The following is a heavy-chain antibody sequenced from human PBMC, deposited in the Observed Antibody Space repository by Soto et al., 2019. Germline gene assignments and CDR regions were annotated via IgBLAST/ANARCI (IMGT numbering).Heavy chain of an antibody. J-gene: IGHJ5*02. Sequence: TLSLTCTVSVVSIISGDYYWSWLRQPPGKGLEWIGYIYYSGSTYYNPSLKSRVTMSVDTSKNQFSLKLSSVTAADTAVYYCARADSSSWYWFDPWGQGTLVTVS. D-gene: IGHD6-13*01. V-gene: IGHV4-30-4*01. CDR1: VVSIISGDYY. CDR3: ARADSSSWYWFDP. CDR2: IYYSGST.